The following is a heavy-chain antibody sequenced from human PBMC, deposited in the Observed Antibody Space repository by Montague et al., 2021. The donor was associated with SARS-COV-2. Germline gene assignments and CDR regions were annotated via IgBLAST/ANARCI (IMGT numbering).Heavy chain of an antibody. CDR2: IYYSGST. D-gene: IGHD5-24*01. V-gene: IGHV4-39*01. Sequence: SETLSLTCTVSGGSISSSSHYWGWIRQPPGKGLEWIGSIYYSGSTYYNPSLKSRVTISVDTSKNQFSLKLSSVTAADTAVYYCARHFKVTFVRWLQPRGGFDYWGQGTLVTVSS. CDR3: ARHFKVTFVRWLQPRGGFDY. CDR1: GGSISSSSHY. J-gene: IGHJ4*02.